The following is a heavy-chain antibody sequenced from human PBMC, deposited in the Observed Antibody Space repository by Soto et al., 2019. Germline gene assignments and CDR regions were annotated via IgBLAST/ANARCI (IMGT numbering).Heavy chain of an antibody. J-gene: IGHJ1*01. Sequence: PGGSLRLSCAASGFTFSYYWMSWVRQAPGKGLEWLANIKQDGSEKYYVDSVKGRFTISRDNAKNSLFLQMDSLRAEDTAVYYCARDELGAGGSCHRPQYLQIWGQGTLVTVSS. CDR3: ARDELGAGGSCHRPQYLQI. V-gene: IGHV3-7*01. CDR1: GFTFSYYW. D-gene: IGHD2-15*01. CDR2: IKQDGSEK.